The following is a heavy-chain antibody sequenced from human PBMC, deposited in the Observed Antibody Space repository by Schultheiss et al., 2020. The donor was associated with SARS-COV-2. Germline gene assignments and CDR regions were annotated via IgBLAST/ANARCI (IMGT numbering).Heavy chain of an antibody. CDR3: ATPVSSDY. D-gene: IGHD6-13*01. Sequence: GGSLRLSCAASGFTFSTFAMTWVRQSPGKGLEWVSAISGSAASTYYADSVKGRFTISRDNSKNTLYLQMNSLRAEDTAVYYCATPVSSDYWGQGTLVTVSS. CDR2: ISGSAAST. J-gene: IGHJ4*02. V-gene: IGHV3-23*01. CDR1: GFTFSTFA.